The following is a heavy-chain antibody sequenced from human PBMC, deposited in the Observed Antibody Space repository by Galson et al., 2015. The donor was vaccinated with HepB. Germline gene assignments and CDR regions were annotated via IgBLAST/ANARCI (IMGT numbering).Heavy chain of an antibody. V-gene: IGHV3-23*01. J-gene: IGHJ6*02. CDR2: ISGSGGST. Sequence: SLRLSCAASGFTFSSYAMSWVRQAPGKGLEWVSAISGSGGSTYYADSVKGRFTISRDNSKNTLYLQMNSLRAEDTAVYYCMGVVTAIPRDYYYYGMDVWGQGTTVTVSS. CDR1: GFTFSSYA. D-gene: IGHD2-21*02. CDR3: MGVVTAIPRDYYYYGMDV.